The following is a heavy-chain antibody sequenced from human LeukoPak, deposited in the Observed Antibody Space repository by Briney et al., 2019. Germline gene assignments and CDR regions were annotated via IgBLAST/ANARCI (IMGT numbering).Heavy chain of an antibody. CDR2: INPNSGGT. J-gene: IGHJ6*02. CDR3: ARSFGYSYGRAVSYYYYGMDV. V-gene: IGHV1-2*02. CDR1: GYTFTGYY. D-gene: IGHD5-18*01. Sequence: ASVKVSCKASGYTFTGYYMHWVRQAPGQGLEWMGWINPNSGGTNYAQKFQGRVTMTRDTSISTAYMELSRLRSDDTAVYYCARSFGYSYGRAVSYYYYGMDVWGQGTTVTVSS.